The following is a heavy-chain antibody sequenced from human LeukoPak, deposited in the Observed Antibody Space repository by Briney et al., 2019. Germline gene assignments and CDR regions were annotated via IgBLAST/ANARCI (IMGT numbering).Heavy chain of an antibody. V-gene: IGHV4-39*01. D-gene: IGHD1-26*01. CDR2: IYYSGST. CDR1: GGSIGSSSYY. J-gene: IGHJ6*03. CDR3: ARIWYSIYYHYYMDV. Sequence: PSETLSHTCTVSGGSIGSSSYYWGWIRQPPGKGLEWIATIYYSGSTYYNPSLKSRVTISVDTSKNQFSLKLSSVTAADTAVYYCARIWYSIYYHYYMDVWGNGTTVTVSS.